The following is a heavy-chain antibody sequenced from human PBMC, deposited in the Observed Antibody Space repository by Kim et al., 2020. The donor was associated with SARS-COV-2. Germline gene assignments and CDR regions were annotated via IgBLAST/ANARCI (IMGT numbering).Heavy chain of an antibody. D-gene: IGHD3-22*01. CDR2: IYTSGST. J-gene: IGHJ4*02. V-gene: IGHV4-61*02. CDR1: GGSISSGSYY. Sequence: SETLSLTCNVSGGSISSGSYYWSWIRQPAGKGLEWIGRIYTSGSTNYNPSLKSRVTISVDTSKNQFSLKLSSVTAADTAVYYCARDSYYYDSSGYYYAFDYWGQGTLVTVSS. CDR3: ARDSYYYDSSGYYYAFDY.